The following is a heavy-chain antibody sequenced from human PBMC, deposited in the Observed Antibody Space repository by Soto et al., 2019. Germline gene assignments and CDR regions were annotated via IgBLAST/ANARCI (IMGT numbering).Heavy chain of an antibody. V-gene: IGHV3-30*18. CDR3: AKDRKVRGLPSLGFDY. Sequence: GGSLRLSCAASGFTFSSYGMHWVRQAPGKGLEWVAVISYDGSNKYYADSVKGRFTISRDNSKNTLYLQMNSLRAEDTAVYYCAKDRKVRGLPSLGFDYWGQGTLVTVSS. D-gene: IGHD3-10*01. J-gene: IGHJ4*02. CDR2: ISYDGSNK. CDR1: GFTFSSYG.